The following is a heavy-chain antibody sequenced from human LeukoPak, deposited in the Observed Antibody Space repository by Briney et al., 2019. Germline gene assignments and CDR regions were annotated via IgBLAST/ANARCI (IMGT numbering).Heavy chain of an antibody. J-gene: IGHJ6*03. CDR2: IKQDGSEK. Sequence: GGSLRLSCAASGFTFSSYWMSWVRQAPGKGLEWVANIKQDGSEKYYVDSVKGRFTISRDNAKNSLYLQMNSLRAEDTAVYYCARGVKRSRKDYMDVWGKGTTVTVSS. V-gene: IGHV3-7*01. CDR1: GFTFSSYW. CDR3: ARGVKRSRKDYMDV.